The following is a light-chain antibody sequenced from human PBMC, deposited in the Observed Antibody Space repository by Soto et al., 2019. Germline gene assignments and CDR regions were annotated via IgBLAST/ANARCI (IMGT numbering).Light chain of an antibody. J-gene: IGLJ3*02. CDR3: QSYDSSLSGWV. CDR1: SSNIWAGYN. V-gene: IGLV1-40*01. CDR2: GNS. Sequence: QSVLTQPPSVSGATGQRVTISSTGSSSNIWAGYNVHGYQQLPGTAPKLLLYGNSNRPSGVPDRFSGSKSGTSASLAITGLQAEDEADYYCQSYDSSLSGWVFGGGTKLTVL.